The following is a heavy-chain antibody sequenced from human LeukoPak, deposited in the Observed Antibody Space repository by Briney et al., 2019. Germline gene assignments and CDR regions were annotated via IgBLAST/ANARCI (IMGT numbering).Heavy chain of an antibody. CDR3: ASGWLRQPNIRLGYFDY. CDR2: INRDSNYI. J-gene: IGHJ4*02. D-gene: IGHD5-12*01. Sequence: PGGSLRLSCAASGITFSSYSMNWVRQAPGKGLEWVSSINRDSNYIYYADSVKGRFTISRDNAKNSLFLQLNSLRAEDTAVYYCASGWLRQPNIRLGYFDYWGQGNLVTVSS. V-gene: IGHV3-21*01. CDR1: GITFSSYS.